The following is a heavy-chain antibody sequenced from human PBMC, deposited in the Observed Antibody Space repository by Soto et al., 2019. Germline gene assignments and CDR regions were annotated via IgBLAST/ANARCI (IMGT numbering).Heavy chain of an antibody. Sequence: PSETLSLTCAVYGVSVSNYYWGWIRQPPGKGLEWIGEINHLGSTNYNPSLKSRVTISIDTSKNQFSLKLNSVTAADTAVYFCASGGNSGAYWGQGTLVTVSS. V-gene: IGHV4-34*01. CDR3: ASGGNSGAY. CDR1: GVSVSNYY. J-gene: IGHJ4*02. D-gene: IGHD4-17*01. CDR2: INHLGST.